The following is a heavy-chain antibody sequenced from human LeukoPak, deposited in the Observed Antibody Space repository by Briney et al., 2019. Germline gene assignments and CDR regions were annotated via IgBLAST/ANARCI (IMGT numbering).Heavy chain of an antibody. CDR3: MRFWDSNPRSWFHFDY. CDR1: GFTFDDYG. V-gene: IGHV3-20*01. D-gene: IGHD3-22*01. CDR2: INWNGDST. Sequence: GGSLRLSCAVSGFTFDDYGMTWVRQAPGKGLEWVATINWNGDSTGYADSVKGRFTISRDNAKNSLYLQMNSLRAEDTASYHCMRFWDSNPRSWFHFDYWGQGTLVTVSS. J-gene: IGHJ4*02.